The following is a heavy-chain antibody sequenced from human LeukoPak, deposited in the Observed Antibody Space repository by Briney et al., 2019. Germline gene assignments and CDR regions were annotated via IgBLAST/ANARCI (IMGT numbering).Heavy chain of an antibody. CDR1: GGTFISSA. CDR3: ARDQGLTAPPPYGLDV. CDR2: IIPVLNIT. D-gene: IGHD5-18*01. Sequence: SVKVSCKPSGGTFISSAITWVRQAPGQGLEWMGRIIPVLNITRYTQKFQGRVTVTAATSTSTVYMELSSLISEETAVYYCARDQGLTAPPPYGLDVWGQGTTVIVSS. V-gene: IGHV1-69*04. J-gene: IGHJ6*02.